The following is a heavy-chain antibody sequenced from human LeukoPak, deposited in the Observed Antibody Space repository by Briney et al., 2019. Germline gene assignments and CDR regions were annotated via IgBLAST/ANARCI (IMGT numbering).Heavy chain of an antibody. D-gene: IGHD2-2*01. V-gene: IGHV4-4*02. CDR2: IYHSGST. CDR3: ARHYCSSTSCYLDP. J-gene: IGHJ5*02. Sequence: SGTLSLTCAVSGGSISSSNWWSWVRQPPGKGLERIGEIYHSGSTDYNPSLKSRVTMSVDTSKNQFSLKLSSVTAADTAVYYCARHYCSSTSCYLDPWGQGTLVTVSS. CDR1: GGSISSSNW.